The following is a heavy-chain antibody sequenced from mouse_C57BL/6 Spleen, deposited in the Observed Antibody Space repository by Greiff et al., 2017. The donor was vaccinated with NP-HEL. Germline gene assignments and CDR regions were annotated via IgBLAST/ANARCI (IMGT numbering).Heavy chain of an antibody. CDR3: APIYYGNYDYAMDD. D-gene: IGHD2-1*01. CDR2: IDPEDGAT. J-gene: IGHJ4*01. CDR1: GFNIKDYY. V-gene: IGHV14-2*01. Sequence: EVQLQQSGAELVKPGASVKLSCTASGFNIKDYYMHWVKQRTEQGLEWIGRIDPEDGATKYAPKFQGKATITADPSSNTAYLQLSSLTSEDTAVYYGAPIYYGNYDYAMDDWGQGTSVTVSS.